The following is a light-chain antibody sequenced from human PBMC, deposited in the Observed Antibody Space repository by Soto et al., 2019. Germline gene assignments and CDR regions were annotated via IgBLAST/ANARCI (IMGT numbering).Light chain of an antibody. CDR3: QVWDIMTDNYV. V-gene: IGLV3-21*04. Sequence: SYELTQPPSVSVAPEKTATITCGGNNIGNKRVHWYRQKPGQAPVLVISYDSDRPSGIPEQFSGSNSGNTATLTISRVEDGDEADYYCQVWDIMTDNYVFGPGTKVTVL. J-gene: IGLJ1*01. CDR2: YDS. CDR1: NIGNKR.